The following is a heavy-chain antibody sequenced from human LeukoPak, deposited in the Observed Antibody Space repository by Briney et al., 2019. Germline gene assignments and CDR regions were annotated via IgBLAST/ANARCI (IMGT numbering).Heavy chain of an antibody. Sequence: GASVKVSCKASGYTFTSYDINWVRQATGQGLEWMGWMNPNSGNTNYAQKLQGRVTMTTDTSTSSAYMELRSLRSDDTAVYYCARDPHTQDTASPEYYYYYGMDVWGQGTTVTVSS. D-gene: IGHD5-18*01. CDR3: ARDPHTQDTASPEYYYYYGMDV. CDR2: MNPNSGNT. V-gene: IGHV1-18*01. CDR1: GYTFTSYD. J-gene: IGHJ6*02.